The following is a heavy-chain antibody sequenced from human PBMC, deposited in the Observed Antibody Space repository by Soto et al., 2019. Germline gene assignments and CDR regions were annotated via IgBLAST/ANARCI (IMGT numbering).Heavy chain of an antibody. Sequence: PGGSLRLSCAASGFTFSGSAMHWVRQASGKGLEWVGRIRSKANSYATAYAASVKGRFTISRDDSKNTAYLQMNSLKTEDTAVYYCTRYREDCTNGVCYFRSFDYWGQGTLVTVSS. J-gene: IGHJ4*02. CDR3: TRYREDCTNGVCYFRSFDY. CDR2: IRSKANSYAT. CDR1: GFTFSGSA. D-gene: IGHD2-8*01. V-gene: IGHV3-73*01.